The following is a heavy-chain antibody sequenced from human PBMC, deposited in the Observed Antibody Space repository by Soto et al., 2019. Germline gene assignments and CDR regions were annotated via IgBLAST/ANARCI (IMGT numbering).Heavy chain of an antibody. CDR3: ARRIEVVPAAMYAFDI. J-gene: IGHJ3*02. CDR2: ISAGNGDT. V-gene: IGHV1-3*01. D-gene: IGHD2-2*01. Sequence: QVQLVQSGAEVKKPGASVKVSCKASGYSFTSYVMHWVRQAPGQSLEWMGWISAGNGDTKYSQKVQSRVTVTRDTAATTAYMELSSLRSEDTAVYYCARRIEVVPAAMYAFDIWGQGTMVTVSS. CDR1: GYSFTSYV.